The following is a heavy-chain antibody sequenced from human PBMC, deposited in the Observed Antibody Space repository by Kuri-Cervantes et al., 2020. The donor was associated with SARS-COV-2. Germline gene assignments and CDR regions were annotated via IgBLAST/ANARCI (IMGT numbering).Heavy chain of an antibody. V-gene: IGHV3-23*01. CDR2: ISGSGGST. D-gene: IGHD4-17*01. J-gene: IGHJ4*02. Sequence: GESLKISCAASGFTFSGYAMSWVRQAPGKGLEWVSAISGSGGSTYYADSVEGRFTISRDNSKNTLYLQTNSLRAEDTAVYYCAKEGGDGDYADYYFDYWGQGTLVTVSS. CDR3: AKEGGDGDYADYYFDY. CDR1: GFTFSGYA.